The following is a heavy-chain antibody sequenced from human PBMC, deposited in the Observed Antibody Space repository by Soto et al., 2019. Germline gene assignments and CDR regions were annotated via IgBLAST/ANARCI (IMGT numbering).Heavy chain of an antibody. CDR1: GSTLSSDD. Sequence: GGSLRLSCVVSGSTLSSDDMSWGRQAPGRGVEWVSGISDSGGSTYYAESVKGRFTISRDNAKNTLYLQMKSLRVEDTALYYCAIDGEWSVAVAGLLDYWRPGTQVTVSS. CDR3: AIDGEWSVAVAGLLDY. V-gene: IGHV3-23*01. D-gene: IGHD6-19*01. J-gene: IGHJ4*02. CDR2: ISDSGGST.